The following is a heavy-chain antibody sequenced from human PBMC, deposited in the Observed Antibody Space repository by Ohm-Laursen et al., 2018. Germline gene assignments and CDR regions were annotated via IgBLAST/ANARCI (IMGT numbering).Heavy chain of an antibody. J-gene: IGHJ4*02. CDR2: IYYSGGS. CDR3: ARGMSTGYYGSGSYYY. V-gene: IGHV4-59*01. D-gene: IGHD3-10*01. CDR1: ASSISSYY. Sequence: VTLSLTSNVSASSISSYYWAWLRPPPGKGLDWIGYIYYSGGSNYNPSLNGRVSIAVDTSKNQFSRKLNSVTAADTAVYYCARGMSTGYYGSGSYYYWGQGTLVTVSS.